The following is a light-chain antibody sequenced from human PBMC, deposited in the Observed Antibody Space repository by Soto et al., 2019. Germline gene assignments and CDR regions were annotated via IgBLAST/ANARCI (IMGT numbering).Light chain of an antibody. Sequence: DIQMTQSPSSLSASVGDRVTITCRASPSISSYLNLYQQKPGTAPKLLIYAASSLQSGVPSRFSGSGSGTDFTLTISSLQPEDFATYYCQQSYSTLWTFGQGTTVEIK. CDR3: QQSYSTLWT. CDR1: PSISSY. CDR2: AAS. J-gene: IGKJ1*01. V-gene: IGKV1-39*01.